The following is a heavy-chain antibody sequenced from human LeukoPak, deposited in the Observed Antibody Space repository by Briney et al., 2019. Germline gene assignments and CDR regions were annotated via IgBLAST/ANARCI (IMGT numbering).Heavy chain of an antibody. CDR1: GFTFSSYS. J-gene: IGHJ4*02. CDR2: ISSSSSYI. V-gene: IGHV3-21*04. Sequence: GSLRLSCAASGFTFSSYSMNWVRQAPGKGLEWVSSISSSSSYIYYADSVKGRFTISRDNSKNTLYLQMNSLRAEDTAVYYCARRAGAYSHPYDYWGQGTLVTVSS. D-gene: IGHD4/OR15-4a*01. CDR3: ARRAGAYSHPYDY.